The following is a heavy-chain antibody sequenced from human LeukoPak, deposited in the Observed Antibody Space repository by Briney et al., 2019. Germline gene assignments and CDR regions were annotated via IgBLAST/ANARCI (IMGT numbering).Heavy chain of an antibody. CDR3: ARDGGYCSGGSCYSFDAFDI. CDR1: GFTFSNAW. J-gene: IGHJ3*02. Sequence: PGGSLRLSCAASGFTFSNAWMSWVRQAPGKGLEWVSVIYSGGSTYYADSVKGRFTISRDNSKNTLYLQMNSLRAEDTAVYYCARDGGYCSGGSCYSFDAFDIWGQGTMVTVSS. D-gene: IGHD2-15*01. CDR2: IYSGGST. V-gene: IGHV3-66*01.